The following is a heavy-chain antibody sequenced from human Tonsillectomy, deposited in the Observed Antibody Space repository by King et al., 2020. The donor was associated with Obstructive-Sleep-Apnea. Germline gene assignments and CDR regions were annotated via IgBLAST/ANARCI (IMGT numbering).Heavy chain of an antibody. Sequence: VQLQESGPGLVKPSETLSLTCTVSGYSISRGYYWGWIRQPPGKGLEWIGGIYHSGNTFYNPSLKGRVTMSVDTSKNQFSLKLTSVTAADTAVYYCTREMGELLGLDYWGQGTLVTVSS. D-gene: IGHD1-26*01. CDR2: IYHSGNT. CDR1: GYSISRGYY. J-gene: IGHJ4*02. V-gene: IGHV4-38-2*02. CDR3: TREMGELLGLDY.